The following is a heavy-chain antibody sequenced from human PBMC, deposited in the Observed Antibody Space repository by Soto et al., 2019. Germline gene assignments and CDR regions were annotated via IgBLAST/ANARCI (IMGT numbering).Heavy chain of an antibody. Sequence: QVQLQQWGAGLLKPSETLSLTCAVYGGSFSRYYWSWIRQPPGKGLEWIGEINHSGSTNYNPSLKSRVTISVDTSKNQFSLKLSSVTAADTAVYYCARSRQVVTRYYFDYWGQGTLVTVSS. J-gene: IGHJ4*02. D-gene: IGHD2-21*02. CDR2: INHSGST. V-gene: IGHV4-34*01. CDR1: GGSFSRYY. CDR3: ARSRQVVTRYYFDY.